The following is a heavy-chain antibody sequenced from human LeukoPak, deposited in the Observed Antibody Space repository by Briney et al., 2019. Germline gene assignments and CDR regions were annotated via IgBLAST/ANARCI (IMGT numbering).Heavy chain of an antibody. D-gene: IGHD3-22*01. CDR2: IIPIFGTA. V-gene: IGHV1-69*13. CDR1: GYTFTSYG. CDR3: ARADDSSGYYGPGFDY. Sequence: GASVKVSCKASGYTFTSYGISWVRQAPGQGLEWMGGIIPIFGTANYAQKFQGRVTITADESTSTAYMELSSLRSEDTAVYYCARADDSSGYYGPGFDYWGQGTLVTVSS. J-gene: IGHJ4*02.